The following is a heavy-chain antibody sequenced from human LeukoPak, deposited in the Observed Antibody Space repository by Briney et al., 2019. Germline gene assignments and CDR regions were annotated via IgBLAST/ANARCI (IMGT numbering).Heavy chain of an antibody. D-gene: IGHD5-18*01. J-gene: IGHJ4*02. CDR1: GGSISGYY. V-gene: IGHV4-59*08. Sequence: SETLSLTCTVSGGSISGYYWSWIRQPPGKGLEWIGYVHYGGSTNYNPSLKSRITISVDTSKNQFPLKVNSVTAADTAVYYCARSADTLTQLWFGFDYWGQGSLVTVSA. CDR2: VHYGGST. CDR3: ARSADTLTQLWFGFDY.